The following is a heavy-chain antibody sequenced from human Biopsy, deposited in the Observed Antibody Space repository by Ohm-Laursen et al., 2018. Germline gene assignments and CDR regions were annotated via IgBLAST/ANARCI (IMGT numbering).Heavy chain of an antibody. Sequence: SDTLSLTCTVSGGSFSGYYWSWIRQPPGKALEWIGYIYFTGRTSYNPSLKSQVTMSVNTSKKQFSLRLSSVTAADTAVYYCASAGYNPDWNFDLWGRGTRVTVSS. CDR1: GGSFSGYY. CDR3: ASAGYNPDWNFDL. D-gene: IGHD5-24*01. CDR2: IYFTGRT. V-gene: IGHV4-59*07. J-gene: IGHJ2*01.